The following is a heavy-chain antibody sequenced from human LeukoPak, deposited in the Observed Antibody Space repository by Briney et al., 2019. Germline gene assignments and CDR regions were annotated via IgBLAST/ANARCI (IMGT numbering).Heavy chain of an antibody. CDR2: MNPNSGGT. CDR3: ARGYSGYHCPDY. CDR1: GYTFTGYY. V-gene: IGHV1-2*06. J-gene: IGHJ4*02. D-gene: IGHD5-12*01. Sequence: GASVKVSCKSSGYTFTGYYMHWVRQAPGQGLKWMGRMNPNSGGTNYAQKFQGRVTMTKDTSINTAYMELSRLRSDDTAVYYCARGYSGYHCPDYWGQGTLVTVSS.